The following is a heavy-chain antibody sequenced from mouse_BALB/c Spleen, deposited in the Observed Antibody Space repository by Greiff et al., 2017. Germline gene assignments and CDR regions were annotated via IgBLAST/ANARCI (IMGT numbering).Heavy chain of an antibody. Sequence: DVKLVESGGGLVQPGGSRKLSCAASGFTFSSFGMHWVRQAPEKGLEWVAYISSGSSTIYYADTVKGRFTISRDNPKNTLFLQMTSLRSEDTAMYYCARSLTGTFAYWGQGTLVTVSA. V-gene: IGHV5-17*02. D-gene: IGHD4-1*01. CDR2: ISSGSSTI. CDR3: ARSLTGTFAY. J-gene: IGHJ3*01. CDR1: GFTFSSFG.